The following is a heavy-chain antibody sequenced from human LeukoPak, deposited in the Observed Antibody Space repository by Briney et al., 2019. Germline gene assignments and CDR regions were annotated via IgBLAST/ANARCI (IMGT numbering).Heavy chain of an antibody. V-gene: IGHV4-28*05. CDR3: ARKFPSIFYMDV. J-gene: IGHJ6*03. D-gene: IGHD3-9*01. CDR1: GSSISSNNW. CDR2: IYYSGSI. Sequence: PSETLSLTCAVSGSSISSNNWWGWLRQPPGKAVEWIGYIYYSGSIYYNPSLKSRVTMSVATSKNQFSLKLSSVTAVDTAVYYCARKFPSIFYMDVWGKGATVSVSS.